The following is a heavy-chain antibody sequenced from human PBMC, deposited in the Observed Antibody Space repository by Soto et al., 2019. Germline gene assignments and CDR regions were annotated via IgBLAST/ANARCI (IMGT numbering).Heavy chain of an antibody. CDR3: ARAHNGDYGYGMDV. V-gene: IGHV4-30-4*01. J-gene: IGHJ6*02. CDR1: GGSISSGDYY. CDR2: IYYSGST. Sequence: SETLSLTCTVSGGSISSGDYYWSWIRQPPGKGLEWIGYIYYSGSTYYNPSLKSRVTISVDTSKNQFSLKLSSVTAADTAVYYCARAHNGDYGYGMDVWGQGTTDTVSS. D-gene: IGHD4-17*01.